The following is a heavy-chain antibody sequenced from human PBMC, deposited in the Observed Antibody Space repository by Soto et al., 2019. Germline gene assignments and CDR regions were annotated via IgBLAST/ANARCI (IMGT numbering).Heavy chain of an antibody. CDR2: IIPIFGTA. D-gene: IGHD3-9*01. CDR3: ARAPPGDYDILTGYRYYYYYGMDV. V-gene: IGHV1-69*13. J-gene: IGHJ6*02. Sequence: ASVKVSCKASGGIFSSYAISWVRQAPGQGLEWMGGIIPIFGTANYAQKFQGRVTITADESTSTAYMELSSLRSEDTAVYYCARAPPGDYDILTGYRYYYYYGMDVWGQGTTVTVSS. CDR1: GGIFSSYA.